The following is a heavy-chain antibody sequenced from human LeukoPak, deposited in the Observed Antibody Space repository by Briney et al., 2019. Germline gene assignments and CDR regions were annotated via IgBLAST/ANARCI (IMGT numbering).Heavy chain of an antibody. CDR1: GFTFISYY. Sequence: GASVKVSYKASGFTFISYYMHWVRQAPGQGLEWMGRINPNSGGTNYAQKFQGRVTMTRDTSISTAYMELSRLRSDDTAVYYCAREIRWFGELPKPFDYWGQGTLVTVSS. D-gene: IGHD3-10*01. CDR3: AREIRWFGELPKPFDY. V-gene: IGHV1-2*06. CDR2: INPNSGGT. J-gene: IGHJ4*02.